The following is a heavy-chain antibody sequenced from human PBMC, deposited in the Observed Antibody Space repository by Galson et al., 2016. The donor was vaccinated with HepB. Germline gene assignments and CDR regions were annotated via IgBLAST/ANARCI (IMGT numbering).Heavy chain of an antibody. J-gene: IGHJ5*02. CDR2: TYYRSRWYH. D-gene: IGHD3-16*01. CDR1: GDSVSSESAA. V-gene: IGHV6-1*01. Sequence: CAISGDSVSSESAAWNWIRQSPSRGLEWLGRTYYRSRWYHDYAVSVKSRITINPDTSKNQFFLHLNSVTPEDTAVYYCARDEPIDVPLLGIWFGPWGQGTLVTVSS. CDR3: ARDEPIDVPLLGIWFGP.